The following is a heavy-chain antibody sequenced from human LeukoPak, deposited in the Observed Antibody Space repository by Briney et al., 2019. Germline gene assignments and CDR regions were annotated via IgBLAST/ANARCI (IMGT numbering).Heavy chain of an antibody. CDR1: GGSISSYY. CDR2: IYYSGST. CDR3: ARRGGGGYCSSTSCLDNWFDP. D-gene: IGHD2-2*01. V-gene: IGHV4-59*01. J-gene: IGHJ5*02. Sequence: ASETLSLTCTVSGGSISSYYWSWLRQPPGKGLEWIGYIYYSGSTNYNPSLKSRVTISVDTSKNQFSLKLSSVTAADTAVYYCARRGGGGYCSSTSCLDNWFDPWGQGTLVTVSS.